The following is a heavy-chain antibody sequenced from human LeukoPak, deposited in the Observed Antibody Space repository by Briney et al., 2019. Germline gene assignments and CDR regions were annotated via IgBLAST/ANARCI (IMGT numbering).Heavy chain of an antibody. CDR3: ARAYYSNDYYYYYMDV. CDR1: GGTFSSYA. J-gene: IGHJ6*03. V-gene: IGHV1-69*05. CDR2: IIPIFGTA. D-gene: IGHD4-11*01. Sequence: SVEVSCKASGGTFSSYAISWVRQAPGQGLEWMGGIIPIFGTANYAQKFQGRVTITTDESTSTAYMELSSLRSEDTAVYYCARAYYSNDYYYYYMDVWGKGTTVTVSS.